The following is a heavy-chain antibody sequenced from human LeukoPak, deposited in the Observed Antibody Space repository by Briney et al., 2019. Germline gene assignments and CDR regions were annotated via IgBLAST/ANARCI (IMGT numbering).Heavy chain of an antibody. Sequence: GGSLRLSCAVSGFTFSGYDMNWVRQAPGKGLEWVANIKQDGTEKNYVDSVKGRFTISRDNAKNSLYLQMNSLRAEDTAVYYCATLGGKHAFWSGSYIKEAFDIWGQGTMVTVSS. CDR2: IKQDGTEK. CDR1: GFTFSGYD. CDR3: ATLGGKHAFWSGSYIKEAFDI. J-gene: IGHJ3*02. D-gene: IGHD3-3*01. V-gene: IGHV3-7*03.